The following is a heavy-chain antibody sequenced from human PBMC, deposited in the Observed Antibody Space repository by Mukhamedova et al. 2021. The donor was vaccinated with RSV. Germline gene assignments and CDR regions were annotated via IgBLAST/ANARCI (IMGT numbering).Heavy chain of an antibody. J-gene: IGHJ4*02. Sequence: GLEWVSLIERGGSSTYYADSVKGRLTIARDDSKSTRYLKRHSLRAEDTAIYYCAKGLDGSGSSASNWGPGTLVTVSS. V-gene: IGHV3-23*03. CDR3: AKGLDGSGSSASN. CDR2: IERGGSST. D-gene: IGHD3-10*01.